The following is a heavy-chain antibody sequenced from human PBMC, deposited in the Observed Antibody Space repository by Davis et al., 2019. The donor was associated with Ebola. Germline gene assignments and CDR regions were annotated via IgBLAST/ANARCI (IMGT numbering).Heavy chain of an antibody. V-gene: IGHV3-43*02. J-gene: IGHJ4*02. CDR2: ISGDAGST. Sequence: PGGSLRLSCAASGFTFDDYAMHWVRHTPGKGLEWVSLISGDAGSTDYADSVKGRFTISRDNSKNSLYLQMNSLRTEDTALYYCAKADFWSGYYTPGYWGQGTLVTVSS. D-gene: IGHD3-3*01. CDR3: AKADFWSGYYTPGY. CDR1: GFTFDDYA.